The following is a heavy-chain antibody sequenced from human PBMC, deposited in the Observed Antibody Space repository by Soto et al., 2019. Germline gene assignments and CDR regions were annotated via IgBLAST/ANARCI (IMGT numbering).Heavy chain of an antibody. CDR3: ARDISPSFHFDS. J-gene: IGHJ4*02. Sequence: ASVKVSCKASGYTFTKFHIHWVRQAPGQGLEWMGMIDPSGGVTRDAQRFQGRITMTSDTSTSSVYMELRGLTSEDTAVYFCARDISPSFHFDSWSLGTLVTVSS. CDR1: GYTFTKFH. V-gene: IGHV1-46*01. CDR2: IDPSGGVT.